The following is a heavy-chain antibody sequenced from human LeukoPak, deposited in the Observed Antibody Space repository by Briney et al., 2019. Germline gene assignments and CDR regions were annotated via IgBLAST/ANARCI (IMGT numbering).Heavy chain of an antibody. J-gene: IGHJ3*02. CDR2: ISYSGST. Sequence: SETLSLTCTVSGGSISTYYWSWIRQPPGKGLEWIAYISYSGSTNYNPSLKSRVTISVDTSKNQFSLKLSSVTAADTAVYYCASQERGDYVAFDIWGQGTMVTVSS. CDR3: ASQERGDYVAFDI. V-gene: IGHV4-59*12. D-gene: IGHD4-17*01. CDR1: GGSISTYY.